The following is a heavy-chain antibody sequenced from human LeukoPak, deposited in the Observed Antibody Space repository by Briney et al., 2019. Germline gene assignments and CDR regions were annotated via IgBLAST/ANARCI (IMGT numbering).Heavy chain of an antibody. CDR1: GYSISSGYY. D-gene: IGHD3-3*01. Sequence: TASETLSLTCTVSGYSISSGYYWGWIRQPPGKGLEWIGSIYHSGSTYYNPSLKSRVTISVDTSKNQFSLKLSSVTAADTAVYYCAREVNYYDFWSGLNWFDPWGQGTLVTVSS. V-gene: IGHV4-38-2*02. CDR2: IYHSGST. J-gene: IGHJ5*02. CDR3: AREVNYYDFWSGLNWFDP.